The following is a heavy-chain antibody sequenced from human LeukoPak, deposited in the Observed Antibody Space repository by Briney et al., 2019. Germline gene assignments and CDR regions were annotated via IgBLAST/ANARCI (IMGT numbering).Heavy chain of an antibody. D-gene: IGHD5-18*01. CDR1: GYTFTSYG. CDR2: IRAYNGNT. J-gene: IGHJ6*02. Sequence: ASVKVSCKASGYTFTSYGISWVRQAPGQGLEWMGWIRAYNGNTNYAQKLQGRVTMTTDTSTSTAYMELRSLRSDDTAVYYCARDYPSRVTNYYYYYGMDVWGQGTTVTVSS. V-gene: IGHV1-18*01. CDR3: ARDYPSRVTNYYYYYGMDV.